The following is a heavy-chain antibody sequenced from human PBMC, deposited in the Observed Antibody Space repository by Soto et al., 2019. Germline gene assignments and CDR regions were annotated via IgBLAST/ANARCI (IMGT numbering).Heavy chain of an antibody. CDR1: GFTFSDYY. D-gene: IGHD5-12*01. CDR2: IVGSSFYT. CDR3: ARGRIGNSGYENDAFDI. J-gene: IGHJ3*02. V-gene: IGHV3-11*06. Sequence: QVQLVESGGGLVKPGGSLRLSCAASGFTFSDYYMNWLRQAPGKGPEWVSSIVGSSFYTNYADSVRGRFTISRDNAIKSLYLQMNSLRVEDTAVFFCARGRIGNSGYENDAFDIWGQGTMVTVSS.